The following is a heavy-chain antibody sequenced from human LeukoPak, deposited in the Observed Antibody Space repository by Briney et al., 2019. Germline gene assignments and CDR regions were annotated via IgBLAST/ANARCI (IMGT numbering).Heavy chain of an antibody. J-gene: IGHJ5*02. CDR2: IYPGDSDT. Sequence: GESLKISCKGSGYNFNSYWIAWVRQMPGKGLEWMGIIYPGDSDTRYSPSFQGQVTISAAKSISTAYLQWSSLKASDTAMYYCARGTGANWFDPWGQGTLVTVSS. V-gene: IGHV5-51*01. D-gene: IGHD2-8*02. CDR3: ARGTGANWFDP. CDR1: GYNFNSYW.